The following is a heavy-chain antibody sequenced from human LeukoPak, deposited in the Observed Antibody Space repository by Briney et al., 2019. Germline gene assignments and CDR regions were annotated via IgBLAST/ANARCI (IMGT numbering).Heavy chain of an antibody. CDR2: INHSGIT. Sequence: SETLSLTCTVSSYSISSGYYWGWIRQPPGKGLERIASINHSGITYYNPSLKSRVTISVDTSKNQFSLKVTSVTAADTAVYYCGRDRPTGYYDYWGQGTLVTISS. D-gene: IGHD3-9*01. V-gene: IGHV4-38-2*02. CDR1: SYSISSGYY. J-gene: IGHJ4*02. CDR3: GRDRPTGYYDY.